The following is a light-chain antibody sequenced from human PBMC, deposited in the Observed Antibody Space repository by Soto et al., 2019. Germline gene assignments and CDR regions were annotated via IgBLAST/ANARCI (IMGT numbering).Light chain of an antibody. Sequence: IVLTQSPGTLSLSPGERATLSCRAGQSVSSSYLAWYQQKPGQAPRLLIYGASSRATGIPDRFSGSGSGTDFTLTISRLEPEDFAVYYCQQYGASPNTFGQGTKLEI. CDR1: QSVSSSY. CDR3: QQYGASPNT. J-gene: IGKJ2*01. CDR2: GAS. V-gene: IGKV3-20*01.